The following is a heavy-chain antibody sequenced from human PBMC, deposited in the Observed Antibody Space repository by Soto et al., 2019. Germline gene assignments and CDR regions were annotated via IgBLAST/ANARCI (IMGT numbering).Heavy chain of an antibody. V-gene: IGHV4-39*01. CDR2: IYYSGST. D-gene: IGHD6-13*01. J-gene: IGHJ4*02. CDR3: ARHSSSWYVPKGGFDY. CDR1: GGSISSSSYY. Sequence: PSETLSLTCTVSGGSISSSSYYWGWIRQPPGKGLEWIGSIYYSGSTYYNPSLKSRVTISVDTSKNQFSLKLSSVTAADTAVYYCARHSSSWYVPKGGFDYWGQGTLVTVSS.